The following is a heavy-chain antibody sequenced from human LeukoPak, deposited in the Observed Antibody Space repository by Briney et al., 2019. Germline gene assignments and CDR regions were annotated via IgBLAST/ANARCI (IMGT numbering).Heavy chain of an antibody. CDR3: ARGSRRYYFDY. Sequence: LSLTCAVYGGSFSGYYWSWIRQAPGKGLEWVSYISSSGSTIYYADSVKGRFTISRDNAKNSLYLQMNSLRAEDTAVYYCARGSRRYYFDYWGQGTLVTVSS. D-gene: IGHD6-19*01. CDR1: GGSFSGYY. CDR2: ISSSGSTI. J-gene: IGHJ4*02. V-gene: IGHV3-11*01.